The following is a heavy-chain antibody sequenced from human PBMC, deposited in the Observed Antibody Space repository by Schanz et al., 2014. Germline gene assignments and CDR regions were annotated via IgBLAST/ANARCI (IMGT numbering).Heavy chain of an antibody. Sequence: EVQLLESGGGLVQPGGSLRLSCAASGFTFSSYAMTWVRQAPGMGLEWVSAISGRDGSTYYADSVRGRFTISRDNSKNTQYLQMNSLRAEDTDVYYCANNWNLDYWGQGTLDTVST. CDR1: GFTFSSYA. CDR2: ISGRDGST. V-gene: IGHV3-23*01. J-gene: IGHJ4*02. D-gene: IGHD1-20*01. CDR3: ANNWNLDY.